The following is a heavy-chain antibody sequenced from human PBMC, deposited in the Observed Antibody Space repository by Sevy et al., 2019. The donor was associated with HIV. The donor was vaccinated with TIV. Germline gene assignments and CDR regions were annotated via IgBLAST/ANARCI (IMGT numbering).Heavy chain of an antibody. D-gene: IGHD6-13*01. V-gene: IGHV4-61*01. CDR3: VRDRIAAAGGYFDD. J-gene: IGHJ4*02. CDR1: GGSLSSGSYY. CDR2: ISYIGST. Sequence: SETLSLTCTVSGGSLSSGSYYWSWIRQPPGKGLEWIGYISYIGSTNYNPSLKNRVTISVDTSKNQLSLSLTFVTAANTGVNYCVRDRIAAAGGYFDDWGQGTLVTVSS.